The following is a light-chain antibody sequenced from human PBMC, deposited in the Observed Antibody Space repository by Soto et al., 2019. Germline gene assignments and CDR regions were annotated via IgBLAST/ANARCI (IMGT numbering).Light chain of an antibody. CDR3: QQYDNLIT. CDR1: QDISNY. J-gene: IGKJ5*01. V-gene: IGKV1-33*01. Sequence: IQFTQSPSSVGASVGDRVTITCRASQDISNYLNWYQQKPGTAPKLLIYDASNLETGVPSRFSGSGSGTDFTFTISRLPPEDIATYYCQQYDNLITFGQGTRLEIK. CDR2: DAS.